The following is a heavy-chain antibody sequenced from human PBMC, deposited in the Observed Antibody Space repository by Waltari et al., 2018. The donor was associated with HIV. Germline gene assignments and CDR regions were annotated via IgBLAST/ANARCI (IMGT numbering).Heavy chain of an antibody. CDR1: GFTVSSYT. CDR2: ISGSGDRT. V-gene: IGHV3-23*01. CDR3: AREWKIGAAGTVAFDI. J-gene: IGHJ3*02. Sequence: EVQLLESGGGLVQPGGSLRLSCAAYGFTVSSYTMSWVRQAPGKGLEWVSAISGSGDRTYYADSVKGRFTISRDNSKNTLYLQMNSLRAEDTAVYSCAREWKIGAAGTVAFDIWGQGTMVPVSS. D-gene: IGHD6-25*01.